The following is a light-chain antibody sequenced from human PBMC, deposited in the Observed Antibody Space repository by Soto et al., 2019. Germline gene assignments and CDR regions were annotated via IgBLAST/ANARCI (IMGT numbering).Light chain of an antibody. CDR1: QSVSSY. V-gene: IGKV3-11*01. CDR3: KQRSNWPPLT. J-gene: IGKJ4*01. Sequence: EIVLTQSPATLSLSPGERATLSCRASQSVSSYLAWYQQKPGQAPRLLIYDASNRATGIPVRFSGSGSGTDFTLTISSLEPEDFAVYSCKQRSNWPPLTFGGGTKVEI. CDR2: DAS.